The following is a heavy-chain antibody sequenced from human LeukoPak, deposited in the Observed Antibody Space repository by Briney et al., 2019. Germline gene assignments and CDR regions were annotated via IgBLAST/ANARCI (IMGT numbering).Heavy chain of an antibody. D-gene: IGHD2-2*01. J-gene: IGHJ4*02. CDR2: IDWDDDK. V-gene: IGHV2-70*04. CDR1: GFSLSTSGMR. CDR3: ARSIVVVPAAASSFDY. Sequence: ESGPTLVNPTQTLTLTSTFSGFSLSTSGMRVSWIRQPPGKALEWLARIDWDDDKFYSTSLKTRLTISKDTSKNQVVLTMTNMDPVDTATYYCARSIVVVPAAASSFDYWGQGTLVTVSS.